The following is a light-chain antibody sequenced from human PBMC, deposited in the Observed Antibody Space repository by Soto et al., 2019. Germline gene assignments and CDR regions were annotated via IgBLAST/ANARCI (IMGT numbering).Light chain of an antibody. Sequence: QSALTQPLSVSGSPGQSVTISCTGTSSDVGDYNYVSWYQQHPGKAPKLMIYDVSQRPSGVPDRFSCSKSGNTASLTISGLQAEDEADYYCCSYAGSYTLYVFGTGTKLTVL. V-gene: IGLV2-11*01. J-gene: IGLJ1*01. CDR1: SSDVGDYNY. CDR2: DVS. CDR3: CSYAGSYTLYV.